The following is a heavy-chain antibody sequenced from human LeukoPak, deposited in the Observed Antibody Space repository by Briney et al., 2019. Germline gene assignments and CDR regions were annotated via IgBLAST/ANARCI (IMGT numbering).Heavy chain of an antibody. V-gene: IGHV1-8*01. CDR2: MNPNSGNT. J-gene: IGHJ3*02. Sequence: ASVKVSCKASGYTFTIYDINWVRQATGQGLEWMGWMNPNSGNTGYAQKFQGRVTMTRNTSISTAYMELSSLRSEDTAVYYCARAMIVVVPRDAFDIWGQGTMVTVSS. D-gene: IGHD3-22*01. CDR3: ARAMIVVVPRDAFDI. CDR1: GYTFTIYD.